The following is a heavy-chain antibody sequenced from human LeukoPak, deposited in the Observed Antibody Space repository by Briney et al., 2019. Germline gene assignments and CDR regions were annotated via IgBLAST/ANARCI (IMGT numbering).Heavy chain of an antibody. CDR1: GFPFSSYG. CDR3: ARDLSAAFDF. Sequence: GSLRLSCAASGFPFSSYGMHWVRQAPGKGLEWVARLVYDARSDYANSVKGRFSISRDDSKNTLFLDMSNLRVEDTALYYCARDLSAAFDFWGQGVLVTVSS. J-gene: IGHJ4*02. CDR2: LVYDARS. D-gene: IGHD6-25*01. V-gene: IGHV3-33*01.